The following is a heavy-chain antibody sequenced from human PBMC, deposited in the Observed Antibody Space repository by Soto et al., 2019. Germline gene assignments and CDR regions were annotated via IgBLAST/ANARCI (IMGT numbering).Heavy chain of an antibody. D-gene: IGHD4-17*01. CDR3: ARLRVTTVGY. Sequence: SETLSLTCAVSGGSISSGGYSWSWIRQPPGKGLEWIGYFYHSGSTYYNPSLKSRVTISVDRSKNQFSLKLSSVTAADTAVYYCARLRVTTVGYWGQGTLVTVSS. CDR2: FYHSGST. J-gene: IGHJ4*02. V-gene: IGHV4-30-2*01. CDR1: GGSISSGGYS.